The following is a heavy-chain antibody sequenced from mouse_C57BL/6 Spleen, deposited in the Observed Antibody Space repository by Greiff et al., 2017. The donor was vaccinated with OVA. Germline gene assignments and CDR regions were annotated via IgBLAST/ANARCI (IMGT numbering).Heavy chain of an antibody. CDR2: ISSGGSYT. V-gene: IGHV5-6*01. Sequence: EVQRVESGGDLVKPGGSLKLSCAASGFTFSSYGMSWVRQTPDKRLEWVATISSGGSYTYYPDSVKGRFTISRDNAKNTLYLQMSSLKSEDTAMYYCARRDSSYWYFDVWGTGTTVTVSS. CDR1: GFTFSSYG. D-gene: IGHD1-1*01. CDR3: ARRDSSYWYFDV. J-gene: IGHJ1*03.